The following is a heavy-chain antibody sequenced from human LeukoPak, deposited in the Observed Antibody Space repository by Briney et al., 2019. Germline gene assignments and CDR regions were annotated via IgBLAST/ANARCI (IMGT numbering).Heavy chain of an antibody. CDR1: GLTFSDYY. J-gene: IGHJ1*01. V-gene: IGHV3-69-1*01. CDR3: ARAADIVVVPAAMQWYFQH. CDR2: ISSSSTI. D-gene: IGHD2-2*01. Sequence: GGSLRLSCAASGLTFSDYYMNWVRQAPGKGLEWVSSISSSSTIYYADSVKGRFTISRDNAKNSLYLQMNSLRAEDTAVYYCARAADIVVVPAAMQWYFQHWGQGTLVTVSS.